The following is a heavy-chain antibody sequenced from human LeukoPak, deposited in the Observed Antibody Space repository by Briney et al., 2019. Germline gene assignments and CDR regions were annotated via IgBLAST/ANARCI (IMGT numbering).Heavy chain of an antibody. D-gene: IGHD3-3*01. CDR1: GFTFSSYA. CDR2: LSGSGGST. CDR3: AKDLTIFGVVLIVLDDDY. J-gene: IGHJ4*02. V-gene: IGHV3-23*01. Sequence: PGGSLTLSWAASGFTFSSYAMICLRQAPGKGLEWVSTLSGSGGSTYYADSVKGRFTISRDNSKNTLYLQMNSLRAEDTAVYYCAKDLTIFGVVLIVLDDDYWGQGTLVTVSS.